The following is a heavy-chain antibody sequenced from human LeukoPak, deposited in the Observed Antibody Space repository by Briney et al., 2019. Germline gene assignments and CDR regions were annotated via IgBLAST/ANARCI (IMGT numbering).Heavy chain of an antibody. Sequence: PGGSLRLSCVASGFTFSSHGMHWVRQAPGKGLEWVAFIRYDGSNKYYADSVKGRFTISRDNSKNTLYLQMNSLRAEDTAVYYCAKDLEYQLLLFRSPGPDYWGQGTLVTVSS. CDR2: IRYDGSNK. V-gene: IGHV3-30*02. CDR1: GFTFSSHG. J-gene: IGHJ4*02. CDR3: AKDLEYQLLLFRSPGPDY. D-gene: IGHD2-2*01.